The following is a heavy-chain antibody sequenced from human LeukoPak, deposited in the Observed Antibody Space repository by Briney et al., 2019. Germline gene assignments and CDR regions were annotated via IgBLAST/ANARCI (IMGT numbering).Heavy chain of an antibody. CDR3: ARGPVAGTSGYFDY. J-gene: IGHJ4*02. D-gene: IGHD6-19*01. V-gene: IGHV3-30-3*01. CDR2: ISYDGGNK. CDR1: GFTFSSYA. Sequence: GGSLRLSCAASGFTFSSYAMHWVRQAPGKGLEWVAVISYDGGNKYYADSVKGRFTISRDNSKNTLYLQMNSLRAEDTAVYYCARGPVAGTSGYFDYWGQGTLVTVSS.